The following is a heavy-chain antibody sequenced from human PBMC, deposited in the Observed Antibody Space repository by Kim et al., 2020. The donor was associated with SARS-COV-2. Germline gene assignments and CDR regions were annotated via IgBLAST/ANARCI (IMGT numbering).Heavy chain of an antibody. CDR2: VYPGDSDT. V-gene: IGHV5-51*01. J-gene: IGHJ4*02. D-gene: IGHD7-27*01. CDR1: GYTFTRHW. Sequence: GESLKISCKGSGYTFTRHWIAWVRQMSGRGLELMGIVYPGDSDTRYSPSFQGQVTISADKSVNTAYLQWSSLKASDTAMYYCARLTWGSMAQFDSWGQGTLVTVSS. CDR3: ARLTWGSMAQFDS.